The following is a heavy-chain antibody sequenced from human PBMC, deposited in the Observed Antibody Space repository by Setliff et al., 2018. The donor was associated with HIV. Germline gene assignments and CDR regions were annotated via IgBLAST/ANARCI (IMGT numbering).Heavy chain of an antibody. CDR1: GGSITGHY. Sequence: ASETLSLTCTVSGGSITGHYWSWIRQPPGKGLEWIGYIHYSGSSNYNPSLKSRVSISLGTSKKQVSPKLNSVTAADTAVYYCARGLSIFGVATPGFYSFMDVWGKGTTVTVSS. D-gene: IGHD3-3*01. J-gene: IGHJ6*03. CDR3: ARGLSIFGVATPGFYSFMDV. V-gene: IGHV4-59*11. CDR2: IHYSGSS.